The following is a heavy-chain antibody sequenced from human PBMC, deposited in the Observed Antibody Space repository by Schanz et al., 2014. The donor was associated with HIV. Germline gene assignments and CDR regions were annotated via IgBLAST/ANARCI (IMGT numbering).Heavy chain of an antibody. Sequence: QVQLVESGGGVVQPGRSLRLSCAASGFTFNSYGMHWVRQAPGKGLEWVAVISYDGSNKHYADSVKGRFTISRDNSKSTLYLQVKRLRPEDRAVYFCAKDRNWYDSRYRGKGNYYYYYGMDVWGQGTTVTVSS. D-gene: IGHD3-22*01. V-gene: IGHV3-30*18. J-gene: IGHJ6*02. CDR1: GFTFNSYG. CDR3: AKDRNWYDSRYRGKGNYYYYYGMDV. CDR2: ISYDGSNK.